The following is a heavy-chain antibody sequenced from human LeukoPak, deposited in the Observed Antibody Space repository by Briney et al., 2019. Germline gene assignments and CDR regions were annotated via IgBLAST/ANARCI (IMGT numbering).Heavy chain of an antibody. D-gene: IGHD3-22*01. V-gene: IGHV4-59*01. Sequence: SETLSLTCTVSGGSISSYYWSWIRQPPGKGLEWIGDIYYSGSTNYNPSLKSRVTISVDTSKNQFSLKLSSVTAADTAVYYCAREGKNYYDSSGYYPDYWGQGTLVTVSS. CDR3: AREGKNYYDSSGYYPDY. CDR1: GGSISSYY. J-gene: IGHJ4*02. CDR2: IYYSGST.